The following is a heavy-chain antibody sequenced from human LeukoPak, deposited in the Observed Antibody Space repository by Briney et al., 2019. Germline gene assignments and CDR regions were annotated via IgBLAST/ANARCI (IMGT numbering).Heavy chain of an antibody. D-gene: IGHD5-18*01. CDR3: ATSNVDTAMATLDH. J-gene: IGHJ4*02. Sequence: GGSLRLSCAASGFTFSSYGMHWVRQAPGKGLEWVAVISYDGSNKYYADSVKGRFTISRDNSKNTLYLQMNSLRAEDTAVYYCATSNVDTAMATLDHWGQGTLVTVSS. CDR2: ISYDGSNK. CDR1: GFTFSSYG. V-gene: IGHV3-30*03.